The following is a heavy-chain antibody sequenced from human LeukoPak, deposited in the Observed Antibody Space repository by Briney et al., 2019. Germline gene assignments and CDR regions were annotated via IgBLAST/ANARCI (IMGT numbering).Heavy chain of an antibody. D-gene: IGHD3-9*01. CDR1: GGSISSYY. J-gene: IGHJ5*02. CDR3: ARHKGSLRYFVGWFDR. V-gene: IGHV4-59*08. Sequence: PSETLSLTCTVSGGSISSYYWSWIRQPPGKGLEWIGYIYYSGSTNYNPSLKSRVTISVDTSKNQFSLKLSSVTAADTAVYYCARHKGSLRYFVGWFDRWGQGTLVTVSS. CDR2: IYYSGST.